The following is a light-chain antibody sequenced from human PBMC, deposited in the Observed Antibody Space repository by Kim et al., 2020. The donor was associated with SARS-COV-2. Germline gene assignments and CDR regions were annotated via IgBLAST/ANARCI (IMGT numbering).Light chain of an antibody. J-gene: IGKJ2*01. CDR1: HTVSTAY. Sequence: DTLSLYPGERTTLSCRASHTVSTAYLAWYQQKPGQAPSLLIYGASNRATGIPDRFSGSGSGTDFTLTITRLEPEDFGVYYCQQFGTVGQGTKLEI. CDR2: GAS. CDR3: QQFGT. V-gene: IGKV3-20*01.